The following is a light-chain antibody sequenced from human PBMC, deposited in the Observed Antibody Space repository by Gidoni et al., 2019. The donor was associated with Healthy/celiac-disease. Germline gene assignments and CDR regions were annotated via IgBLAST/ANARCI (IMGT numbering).Light chain of an antibody. Sequence: DFQLTQSPSFLSAPVGDTVTITCRASQVISSYLAWYQHKPGKAPKLLIYAASTLQSGIPARFSGSGSGTEFTLTISSLQPEDFATYYCQQHDSYPFTFGPGTKVDIK. CDR1: QVISSY. CDR3: QQHDSYPFT. J-gene: IGKJ3*01. CDR2: AAS. V-gene: IGKV1-9*01.